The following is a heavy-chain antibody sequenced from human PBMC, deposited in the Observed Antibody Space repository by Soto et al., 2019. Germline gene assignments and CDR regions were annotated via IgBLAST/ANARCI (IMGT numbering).Heavy chain of an antibody. CDR2: IIPIFGTA. Sequence: QVQLVQSGAEVKKPGSSVKVSCKASGGTFSSYAISWVRQAPGQGLEWMGGIIPIFGTANYAQKFQGRVTITADEATSTAYMELSRLGSEDTAVYYCARGDPYYYGSGSGVTLRYWGQGTLVTVSS. CDR3: ARGDPYYYGSGSGVTLRY. J-gene: IGHJ4*02. V-gene: IGHV1-69*12. D-gene: IGHD3-10*01. CDR1: GGTFSSYA.